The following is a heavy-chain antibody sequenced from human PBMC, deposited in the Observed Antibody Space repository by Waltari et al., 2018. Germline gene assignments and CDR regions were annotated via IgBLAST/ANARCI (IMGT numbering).Heavy chain of an antibody. J-gene: IGHJ6*02. CDR2: IYYSGST. V-gene: IGHV4-59*11. CDR3: ARDGGYYGMDV. Sequence: QVQLQESGPGLVKPSETLSLTCTVSGGSISSHYWSWIRQPPGKGLEWIGYIYYSGSTNHNPSLKSRVTISVDTSKNQFSLKLSSVTAADTAVYYCARDGGYYGMDVWGQGTTVTVSS. CDR1: GGSISSHY. D-gene: IGHD2-15*01.